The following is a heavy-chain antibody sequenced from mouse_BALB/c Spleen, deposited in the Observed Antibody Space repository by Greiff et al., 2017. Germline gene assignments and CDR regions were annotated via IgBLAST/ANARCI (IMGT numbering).Heavy chain of an antibody. Sequence: EVQLQESGTVLARPGASVKMSCKASGYTFTSYWMHWVKQRPGQGLEWIGAIYPGNSDTSYNQKFKGKAKLTAVTSTSTAYMELSSLTNEDSAVYYCTRWDRYLYYFDDWGQGTTLTVSS. J-gene: IGHJ2*01. CDR1: GYTFTSYW. D-gene: IGHD2-14*01. V-gene: IGHV1-5*01. CDR2: IYPGNSDT. CDR3: TRWDRYLYYFDD.